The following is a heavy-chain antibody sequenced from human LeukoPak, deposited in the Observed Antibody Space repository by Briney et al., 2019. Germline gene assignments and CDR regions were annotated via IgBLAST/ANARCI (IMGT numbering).Heavy chain of an antibody. V-gene: IGHV3-23*01. CDR1: GITLSNYV. Sequence: GGSLRLSCAVSGITLSNYVMSWVRHAPGKGLEWVAGISDSGGRTNYADSVKGRFTISRDNPKNTLYLQMNSLRAEDTAVYFCAKRGVVIRVILVGFHKEAYYFDSWGQGALVTVSS. CDR2: ISDSGGRT. J-gene: IGHJ4*02. CDR3: AKRGVVIRVILVGFHKEAYYFDS. D-gene: IGHD3-22*01.